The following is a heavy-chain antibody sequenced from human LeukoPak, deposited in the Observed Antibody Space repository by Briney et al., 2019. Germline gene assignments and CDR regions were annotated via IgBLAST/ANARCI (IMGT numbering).Heavy chain of an antibody. D-gene: IGHD3-10*01. CDR1: GFTFSSYA. Sequence: GGSLRLPCAASGFTFSSYAMSWVRQAPGKGLEWVSAISGSGGSTYYADSVKGRFTISRDNAKNSLYLQMNSLRAEDTAMYYCARSGSYLNHDYWGQGTLVTVSS. CDR2: ISGSGGST. V-gene: IGHV3-23*01. J-gene: IGHJ4*02. CDR3: ARSGSYLNHDY.